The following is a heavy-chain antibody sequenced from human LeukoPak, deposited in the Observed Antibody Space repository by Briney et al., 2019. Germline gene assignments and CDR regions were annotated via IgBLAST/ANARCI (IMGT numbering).Heavy chain of an antibody. D-gene: IGHD1-26*01. CDR3: ARDGDVEWEVPFAY. V-gene: IGHV3-21*01. J-gene: IGHJ4*02. CDR2: ISSSISYI. CDR1: GFTFITYS. Sequence: PGPSLRLSCAASGFTFITYSINSVRQAPGNGLELVSSISSSISYIYYADAVKGRFTISRDNAKNSLYLQMNSLRAEDTAVYYCARDGDVEWEVPFAYWGQGTLVTVSS.